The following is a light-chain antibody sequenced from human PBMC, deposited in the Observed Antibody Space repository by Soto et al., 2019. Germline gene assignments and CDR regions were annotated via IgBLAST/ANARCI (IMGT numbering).Light chain of an antibody. V-gene: IGLV2-14*01. Sequence: QSALXQPAXVSXXXXXSXXXXXXXXXXDVGGHNFVSWYQHHPGKAPKLMIYEVTHRPSGISDRFSGSKSGNTASLTISGLQAEDEADYYCNSYTSTFTWVFGGGTKVTVL. J-gene: IGLJ3*02. CDR1: XXDVGGHNF. CDR2: EVT. CDR3: NSYTSTFTWV.